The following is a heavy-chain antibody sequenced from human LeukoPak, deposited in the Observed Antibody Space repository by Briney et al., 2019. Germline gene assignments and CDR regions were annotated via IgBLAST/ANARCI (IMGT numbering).Heavy chain of an antibody. CDR3: ARGPSTPTSGSFDY. CDR2: IYYSGST. D-gene: IGHD1-26*01. V-gene: IGHV4-39*01. J-gene: IGHJ4*02. Sequence: SETLSLTCTVSGGSISSSSYYWGWIRQPPGKGLEWIGSIYYSGSTYYNPSLKSRVTISVDTSKNQFSLKLSSVTAADTAVYYCARGPSTPTSGSFDYWGQGTLVTVSS. CDR1: GGSISSSSYY.